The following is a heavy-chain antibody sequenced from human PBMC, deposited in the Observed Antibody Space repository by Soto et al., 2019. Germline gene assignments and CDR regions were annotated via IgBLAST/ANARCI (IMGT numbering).Heavy chain of an antibody. D-gene: IGHD2-2*01. V-gene: IGHV4-59*01. CDR3: ARGVVPAAKYYFDY. Sequence: SDTLSLTCTVSGGSISSYYWSWIRQPPGKGLEWIGYIYYSGSTNYNPSLKSRVTISVDTSKNQFSLKLSSVTAADTAVYYCARGVVPAAKYYFDYWGQGTLVTVSS. J-gene: IGHJ4*02. CDR2: IYYSGST. CDR1: GGSISSYY.